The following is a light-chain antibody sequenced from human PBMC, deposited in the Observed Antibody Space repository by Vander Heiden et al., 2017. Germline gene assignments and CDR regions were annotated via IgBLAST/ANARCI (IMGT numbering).Light chain of an antibody. Sequence: QSALTQPASVSGSPGQSITISCTGTSSDVGSYNLVSWYQQHRGKAPKLMICEVNKRPSGVSNRFSGSKSGNTASLTISGLQAEDEADYYCCSYAGSSTSWVFGGGTKL. CDR3: CSYAGSSTSWV. CDR1: SSDVGSYNL. CDR2: EVN. V-gene: IGLV2-23*02. J-gene: IGLJ3*02.